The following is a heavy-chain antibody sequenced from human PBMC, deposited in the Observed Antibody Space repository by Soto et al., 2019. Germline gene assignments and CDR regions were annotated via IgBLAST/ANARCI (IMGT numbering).Heavy chain of an antibody. J-gene: IGHJ4*02. Sequence: PGGSLRLCCAASGFNFSNHWMHWVRQRPAEGLVWVSRITSDGKSTYYADSVKGRFTISRDNSKNTLYLQMNSLRAEDTAVYYCAKDLGGGNYDILTGYPPDYWGQGTLVTVSS. CDR1: GFNFSNHW. CDR3: AKDLGGGNYDILTGYPPDY. CDR2: ITSDGKST. D-gene: IGHD3-9*01. V-gene: IGHV3-74*01.